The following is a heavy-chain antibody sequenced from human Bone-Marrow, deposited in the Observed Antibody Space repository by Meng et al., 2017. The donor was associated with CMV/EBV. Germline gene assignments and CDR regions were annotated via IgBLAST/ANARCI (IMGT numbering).Heavy chain of an antibody. J-gene: IGHJ4*02. CDR2: IYYSGST. CDR3: ARGEAHDY. V-gene: IGHV4-59*01. Sequence: SETLSLTCTVSGGSISSYYWSWIRQPPGKGLEWIGYIYYSGSTNYNPSLKSRVTISVDTSKNQFSLKLSSVTAADTAVYYCARGEAHDYWGQGTLVTVYS. CDR1: GGSISSYY. D-gene: IGHD6-6*01.